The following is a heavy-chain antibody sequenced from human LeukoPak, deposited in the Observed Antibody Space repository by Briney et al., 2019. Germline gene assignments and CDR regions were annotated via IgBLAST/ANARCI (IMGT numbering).Heavy chain of an antibody. Sequence: SETLSLTCTVSGHTIISNNYYWGWIRQSPGKGLEWIGSIFHTGTSYYNPSLKSRVALSLDTSKNQFSLKLSSVTAADTAMYYCARVSGYDWESFYDYWGQGSLVTVSS. CDR2: IFHTGTS. D-gene: IGHD5-12*01. V-gene: IGHV4-39*07. CDR3: ARVSGYDWESFYDY. J-gene: IGHJ4*02. CDR1: GHTIISNNYY.